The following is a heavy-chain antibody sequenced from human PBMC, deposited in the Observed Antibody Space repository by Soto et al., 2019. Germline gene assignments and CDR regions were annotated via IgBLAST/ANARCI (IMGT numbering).Heavy chain of an antibody. CDR2: ISAYNGNT. V-gene: IGHV1-18*01. D-gene: IGHD3-3*01. CDR3: ARDRSITIFGVVIIHWFDP. J-gene: IGHJ5*02. Sequence: ASVKVSCKASGYTFTSYGISWVRQAPGQGLEWMGWISAYNGNTNYAQKLQGRVTMTTDTSTSTAYMELRSLRSDDTAVYYCARDRSITIFGVVIIHWFDPWGQGTLVTVST. CDR1: GYTFTSYG.